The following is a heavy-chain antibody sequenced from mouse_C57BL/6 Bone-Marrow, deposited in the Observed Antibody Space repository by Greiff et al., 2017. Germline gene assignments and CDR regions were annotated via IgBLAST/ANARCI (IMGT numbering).Heavy chain of an antibody. Sequence: QVQLQQPGAELVRPGSSVKLSCKASGYTFTSYWLDWVKQRPGQGLEWIGNIYPSDSETHYNQKFKDKATLTVDKSSSTAYMQLSSLTSDDSAGDYCARSYSNSPYWGQGTLVTVSA. J-gene: IGHJ3*01. V-gene: IGHV1-61*01. D-gene: IGHD2-5*01. CDR1: GYTFTSYW. CDR2: IYPSDSET. CDR3: ARSYSNSPY.